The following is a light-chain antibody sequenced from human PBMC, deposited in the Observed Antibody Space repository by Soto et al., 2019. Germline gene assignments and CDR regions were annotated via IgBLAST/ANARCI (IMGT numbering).Light chain of an antibody. CDR1: QSISSW. Sequence: DIQMTQSPSTLSASVGDRVTITCRASQSISSWLAWYQQKPGKAPKLLIYKASSLESGVPSRFSGSGSGTEFTLTISRLQSEDFGVYYCQQYNNWPRATFGGGTKVDI. V-gene: IGKV1-5*03. CDR3: QQYNNWPRAT. J-gene: IGKJ4*01. CDR2: KAS.